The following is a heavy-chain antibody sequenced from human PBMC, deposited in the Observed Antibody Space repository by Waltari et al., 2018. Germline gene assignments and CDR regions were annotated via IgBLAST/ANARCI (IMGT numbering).Heavy chain of an antibody. Sequence: QVQLQASGPGLVKPSESLSFTCTVSGRSICSYYCSWFRQPPRKGLVWIGYIYYSGSTNYNPSLKSRVTISVDTSKNQFSLKLSSVTAADTAVYYCARDPSGATTWFDPWGQGTLVTVSS. V-gene: IGHV4-59*01. CDR1: GRSICSYY. J-gene: IGHJ5*02. CDR2: IYYSGST. D-gene: IGHD1-26*01. CDR3: ARDPSGATTWFDP.